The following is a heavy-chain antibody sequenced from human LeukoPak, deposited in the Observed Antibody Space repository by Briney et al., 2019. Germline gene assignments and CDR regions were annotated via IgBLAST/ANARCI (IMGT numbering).Heavy chain of an antibody. CDR3: AKDGRITMIVVDYYYGMDV. V-gene: IGHV3-30*18. CDR2: ISHDGSNK. J-gene: IGHJ6*02. D-gene: IGHD3-22*01. CDR1: GFTFSSYG. Sequence: GGSLRLSCAASGFTFSSYGMHWVRQAPGKGLEWVVVISHDGSNKYYADSVKGRFTISRDNSKNTLYLQMNSLRAEDTAVYYCAKDGRITMIVVDYYYGMDVWGQGTTVTVSS.